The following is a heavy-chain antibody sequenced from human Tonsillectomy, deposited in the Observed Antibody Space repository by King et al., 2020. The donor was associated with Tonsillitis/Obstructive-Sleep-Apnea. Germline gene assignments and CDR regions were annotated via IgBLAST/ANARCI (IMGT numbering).Heavy chain of an antibody. CDR2: IKSKTYGGTT. CDR3: TTSTYYDFWSWVY. J-gene: IGHJ4*02. Sequence: VQLVESGGGLVKPGGSLRLSCAASGFTFSNAWMSWVRQAPGKGLEWVGRIKSKTYGGTTDYAAPVKSRFTISRDDSKNTLYLQMNSLKTEDTAVYYCTTSTYYDFWSWVYWGQGTLVTVSS. V-gene: IGHV3-15*01. CDR1: GFTFSNAW. D-gene: IGHD3-3*01.